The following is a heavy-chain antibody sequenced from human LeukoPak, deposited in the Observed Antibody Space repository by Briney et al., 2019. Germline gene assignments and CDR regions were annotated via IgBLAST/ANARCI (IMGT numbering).Heavy chain of an antibody. J-gene: IGHJ6*02. CDR2: INWNGGGT. CDR1: GFSFKDYG. Sequence: GGSLRLSCAATGFSFKDYGMHWVRQPPGKGLEWVSAINWNGGGTDYADSVNGRFTISRDNAKNSLYLQLSSLRPEDTALYYCAKHLTATNTYIFFGLDVWGQGTSVTVSS. D-gene: IGHD1-26*01. V-gene: IGHV3-9*01. CDR3: AKHLTATNTYIFFGLDV.